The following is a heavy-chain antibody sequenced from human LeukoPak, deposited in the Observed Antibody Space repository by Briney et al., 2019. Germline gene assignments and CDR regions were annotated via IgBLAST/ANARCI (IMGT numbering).Heavy chain of an antibody. Sequence: SQTLSLTCAISGDSVSSNSSAWNWIRQSPSRGLEWLGRTYYRSKWYNDYAVSVKGRITINPDTSKNHFSLQLDSVTPEDTAIYYCARIGYSYGGPWGQGTLVTVSS. V-gene: IGHV6-1*01. J-gene: IGHJ5*02. CDR3: ARIGYSYGGP. D-gene: IGHD5-18*01. CDR2: TYYRSKWYN. CDR1: GDSVSSNSSA.